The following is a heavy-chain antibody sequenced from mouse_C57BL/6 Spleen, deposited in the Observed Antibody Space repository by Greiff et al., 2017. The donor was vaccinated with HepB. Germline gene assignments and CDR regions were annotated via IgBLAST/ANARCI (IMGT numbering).Heavy chain of an antibody. Sequence: EVNVVESVAELVRPGASVKLSCTASGFNIKNTYMHWVKQRPEQGLEWIGRIDPANGNTKYAPKFQGKATITADTSSNTAYLQLSSLTSEDTAIYYCALITTVARYGDYWGQGTTLTVSS. D-gene: IGHD1-1*01. J-gene: IGHJ2*01. CDR1: GFNIKNTY. CDR3: ALITTVARYGDY. CDR2: IDPANGNT. V-gene: IGHV14-3*01.